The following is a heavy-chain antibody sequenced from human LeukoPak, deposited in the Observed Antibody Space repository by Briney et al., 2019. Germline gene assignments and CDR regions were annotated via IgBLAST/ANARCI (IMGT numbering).Heavy chain of an antibody. D-gene: IGHD3-3*01. J-gene: IGHJ4*02. CDR3: ARDDFWSGYGY. V-gene: IGHV3-30*04. CDR2: ISYDGSNK. Sequence: GGSLRLSCAASGFTFSSYAMHWVRQAPGKGLEWVAVISYDGSNKYYADSVKGRFTISRDNSKNTLYLKMNSLRAEDTAVYYCARDDFWSGYGYWGQGNLVTVSS. CDR1: GFTFSSYA.